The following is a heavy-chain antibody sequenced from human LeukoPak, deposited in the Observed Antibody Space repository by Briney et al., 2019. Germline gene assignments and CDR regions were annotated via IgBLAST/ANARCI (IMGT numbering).Heavy chain of an antibody. CDR1: GYTFTSYF. Sequence: ASVKVSCKASGYTFTSYFMYWVRQAPGQGLEWMGLINPRGGTTRYAQKFQGRVTMTRDTSTSTVYMELSSLRSEDTAMYYCARDRTHYYDSSGYYSRWEYWGQGTLVTVSS. CDR3: ARDRTHYYDSSGYYSRWEY. J-gene: IGHJ4*02. D-gene: IGHD3-22*01. CDR2: INPRGGTT. V-gene: IGHV1-46*01.